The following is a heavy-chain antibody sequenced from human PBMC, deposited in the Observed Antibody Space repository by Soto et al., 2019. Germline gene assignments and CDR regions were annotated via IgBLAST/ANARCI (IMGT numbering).Heavy chain of an antibody. CDR2: ISYDGSNK. V-gene: IGHV3-30*18. Sequence: QVQLVESGGGVVQPGRSLRLSCAASGFTFSSYGMHWVRQAPGKGLEWVPVISYDGSNKYYADSVKGRFTISRDNSKNTLYLQMNSLRAEDTAVYYCAKAYGDYVLPAYFDYWGQGTLVTVSS. CDR1: GFTFSSYG. D-gene: IGHD4-17*01. CDR3: AKAYGDYVLPAYFDY. J-gene: IGHJ4*02.